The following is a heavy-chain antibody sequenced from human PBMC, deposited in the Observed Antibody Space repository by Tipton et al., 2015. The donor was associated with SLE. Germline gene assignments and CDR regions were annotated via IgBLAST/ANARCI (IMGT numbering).Heavy chain of an antibody. J-gene: IGHJ6*03. Sequence: TLSLTCTVSGASVTGGSYFWTWVRQPAGKGLEWIGRIYTSGGTDYNPSLKSRLTISLDTSKNQFSLNLASVTAADTAVYYCASTHSTVPARPNYYYYMDVWGTGTTVTVSS. CDR1: GASVTGGSYF. V-gene: IGHV4-61*02. D-gene: IGHD4-17*01. CDR3: ASTHSTVPARPNYYYYMDV. CDR2: IYTSGGT.